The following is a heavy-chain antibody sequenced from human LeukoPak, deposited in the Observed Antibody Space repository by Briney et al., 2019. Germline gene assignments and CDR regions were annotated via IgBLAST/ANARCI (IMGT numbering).Heavy chain of an antibody. D-gene: IGHD1-26*01. CDR2: ISGSGDST. CDR3: AKSRGSYWVPEFDY. V-gene: IGHV3-23*01. J-gene: IGHJ4*02. CDR1: GFTFSNYA. Sequence: PGGSLRLSCAASGFTFSNYAMSWFRQAPGKGLEWVSYISGSGDSTNYADSAKGRFTTSIDNSKNTLYLQMNSLRAEDPAIYYCAKSRGSYWVPEFDYWGQGTLVTVSS.